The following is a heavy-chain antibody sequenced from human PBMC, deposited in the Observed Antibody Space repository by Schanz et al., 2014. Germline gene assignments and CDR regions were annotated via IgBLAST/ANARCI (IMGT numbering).Heavy chain of an antibody. V-gene: IGHV3-9*02. CDR2: IPWNGAAI. J-gene: IGHJ6*03. CDR1: GFNSDDYA. D-gene: IGHD3-10*01. Sequence: EVQVVESGGGLVQPGGSLRLSCTASGFNSDDYAMHWVRQAPGKGLEWVSNIPWNGAAIGYAGSVRGRFTISRDSAKNALYLQRNSLRPEDTAVYYCAKGSRSGSKVMDVWGKGTTVTVSS. CDR3: AKGSRSGSKVMDV.